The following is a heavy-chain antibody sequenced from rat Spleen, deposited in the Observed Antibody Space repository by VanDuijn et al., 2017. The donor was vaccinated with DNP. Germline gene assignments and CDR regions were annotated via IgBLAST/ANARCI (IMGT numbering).Heavy chain of an antibody. J-gene: IGHJ2*01. Sequence: EVQLVESGGGPVQPGRSLKLSCVASGFIFSNYWMTWIRQAPGKGLEWVASISSTGDNTYYSDSVKGRFTISRDNAKSTLYLQRDSLRSEDTAIYYCARGPNYGGYLDYFDYWGQGVMVTVSA. D-gene: IGHD1-11*01. CDR3: ARGPNYGGYLDYFDY. V-gene: IGHV5-31*01. CDR1: GFIFSNYW. CDR2: ISSTGDNT.